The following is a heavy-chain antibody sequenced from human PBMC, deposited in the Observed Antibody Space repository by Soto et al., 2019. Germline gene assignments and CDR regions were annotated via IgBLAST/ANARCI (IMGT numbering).Heavy chain of an antibody. J-gene: IGHJ6*02. V-gene: IGHV4-4*07. CDR1: GGSISSYY. CDR3: ATRTTLIDYGMDV. CDR2: IYTSGST. D-gene: IGHD1-7*01. Sequence: LSLTCTVSGGSISSYYWSWIRQPAGKGLEWIGRIYTSGSTNYNPSLKSRVTMSVDTSKNQFSLKLSSVTAADTAVYYCATRTTLIDYGMDVWGQGTTVTVSS.